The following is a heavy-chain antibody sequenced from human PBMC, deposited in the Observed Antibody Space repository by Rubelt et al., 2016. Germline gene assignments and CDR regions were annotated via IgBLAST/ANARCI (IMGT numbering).Heavy chain of an antibody. Sequence: ISGSGGSTYYADSVKGRFTISRDNAKNSLYLQMNSLRDEDTAVYYCARAPGIAAFNWFDPWGQGTLVTVSS. J-gene: IGHJ5*02. V-gene: IGHV3-48*02. CDR2: ISGSGGST. CDR3: ARAPGIAAFNWFDP. D-gene: IGHD6-13*01.